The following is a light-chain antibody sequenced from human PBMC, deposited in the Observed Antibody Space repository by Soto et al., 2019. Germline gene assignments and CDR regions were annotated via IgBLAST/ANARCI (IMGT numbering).Light chain of an antibody. V-gene: IGLV1-40*01. CDR1: SSNIGAKSD. J-gene: IGLJ1*01. Sequence: QSVLTQPPSVSGAPGQRVTISCTGSSSNIGAKSDVHWYQQLAGAAPKLLIYGNSNRPSGVSARFSGAKSGTSASMAITGLQDEDEAADYCQSYDSSRSGFYVFGTGTKLTVL. CDR3: QSYDSSRSGFYV. CDR2: GNS.